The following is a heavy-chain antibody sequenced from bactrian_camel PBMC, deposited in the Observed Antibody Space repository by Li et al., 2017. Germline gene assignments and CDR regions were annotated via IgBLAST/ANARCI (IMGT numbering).Heavy chain of an antibody. J-gene: IGHJ4*01. V-gene: IGHV3S6*01. CDR2: IFNDGSST. CDR1: GFTHSVCS. Sequence: VQLVESGGGLVQPGGSLRLSCAASGFTHSVCSMAWFRQAPGKEHEWVSSIFNDGSSTYYADSVKGRFTISGDNAKNTVYLQMNSLKPEDTALYYCVRGTFDAYNWGQGTQVTVS. CDR3: VRGTFDAYN. D-gene: IGHD1*01.